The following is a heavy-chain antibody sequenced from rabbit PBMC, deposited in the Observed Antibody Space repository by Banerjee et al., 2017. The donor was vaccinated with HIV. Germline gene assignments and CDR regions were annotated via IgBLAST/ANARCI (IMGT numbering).Heavy chain of an antibody. CDR1: GFSFNNKYV. Sequence: QEQLEESGGDLVKPEGSLTITCTASGFSFNNKYVICWVRQAPGKGLEWIACINTSSGNTVYATWAKGRFTISKTSWTTVTLQMTYLTGADTATYFCARYSSGWDYFNLWGQGTLVTVS. CDR2: INTSSGNT. CDR3: ARYSSGWDYFNL. V-gene: IGHV1S45*01. D-gene: IGHD4-1*01. J-gene: IGHJ4*01.